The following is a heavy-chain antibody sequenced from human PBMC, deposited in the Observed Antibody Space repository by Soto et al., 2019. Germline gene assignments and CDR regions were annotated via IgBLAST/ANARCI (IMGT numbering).Heavy chain of an antibody. J-gene: IGHJ4*02. Sequence: GGSLRLSCAASGFTFSSYAMHWVRQAPGKGLEYVSAISSNGGSTYYANSVKGRFTISRDNSKNTLYLQMGSLRAEDMAVYYCARGAGSYYDSSGYYYPDYWGQGTLVTVSS. V-gene: IGHV3-64*01. CDR3: ARGAGSYYDSSGYYYPDY. CDR2: ISSNGGST. CDR1: GFTFSSYA. D-gene: IGHD3-22*01.